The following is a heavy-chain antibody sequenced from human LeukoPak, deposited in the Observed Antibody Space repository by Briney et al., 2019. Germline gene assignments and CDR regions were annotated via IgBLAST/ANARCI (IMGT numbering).Heavy chain of an antibody. J-gene: IGHJ4*02. D-gene: IGHD2-15*01. Sequence: GGSLRLSCAASGFTFSSYEMNWVRQAPGKGLEWVSYISSSGSTIYYADSVKGRFTISRDNAKNSLYLQMNSLRAEDTAVYYCARLREYCSGGNCYFYFDYWGQGTLVTVSS. V-gene: IGHV3-48*03. CDR1: GFTFSSYE. CDR2: ISSSGSTI. CDR3: ARLREYCSGGNCYFYFDY.